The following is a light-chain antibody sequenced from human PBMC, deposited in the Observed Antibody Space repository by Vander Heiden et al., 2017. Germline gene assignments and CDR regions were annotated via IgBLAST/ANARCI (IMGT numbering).Light chain of an antibody. V-gene: IGKV1-39*01. CDR1: QSISSY. J-gene: IGKJ3*01. CDR3: QQSYSTFT. CDR2: AAS. Sequence: DIQMTQSPSSLSASVGDRVTITCRASQSISSYLNWYQQKPGKAPKLLIYAASSVQSGVPSRFSGSGSGTDFTLTSSRLQPEDFATYYWQQSYSTFTFGHGTKVDIK.